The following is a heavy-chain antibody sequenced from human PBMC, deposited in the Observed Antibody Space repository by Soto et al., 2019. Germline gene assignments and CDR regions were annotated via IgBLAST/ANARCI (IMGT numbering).Heavy chain of an antibody. CDR1: GFTFSSYG. Sequence: GGSLRLSCAASGFTFSSYGMHWVRQAPGKGLEWVAVIWYDGSNKYYADSVKGRFTISRDNSKNTLYLQMNSLRAEDTAVYYCAREYSGSRVFDYWGQGTLVTVSS. CDR3: AREYSGSRVFDY. J-gene: IGHJ4*02. V-gene: IGHV3-33*01. CDR2: IWYDGSNK. D-gene: IGHD1-26*01.